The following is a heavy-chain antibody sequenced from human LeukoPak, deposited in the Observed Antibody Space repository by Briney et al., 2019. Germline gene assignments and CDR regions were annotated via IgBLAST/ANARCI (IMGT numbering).Heavy chain of an antibody. J-gene: IGHJ4*02. CDR1: GGSISSYY. V-gene: IGHV4-4*07. CDR2: IYTSGST. D-gene: IGHD3-10*01. Sequence: SETLSLTCTVSGGSISSYYWSWIRQPAGKGLEWIGRIYTSGSTNYNPSLKSRVTMSVDTSKNQFSLKLSSVTVADTAVYYCAKIMVRGEVDYWGQGTLVTVSS. CDR3: AKIMVRGEVDY.